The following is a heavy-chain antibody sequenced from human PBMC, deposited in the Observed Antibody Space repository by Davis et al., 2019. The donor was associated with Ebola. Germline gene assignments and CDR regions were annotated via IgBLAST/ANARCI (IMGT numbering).Heavy chain of an antibody. J-gene: IGHJ5*02. CDR1: GFSLSNARMG. CDR3: ARGRRKWLVEWWFDP. D-gene: IGHD6-19*01. Sequence: SGPTLVKPTETLTLTCTVSGFSLSNARMGVSWIRQPPGKGLEWIGYIYYSGSTNYNPSLKSRVTISVDTSKNQFSLKLSSVTAADTAVYYCARGRRKWLVEWWFDPWGQGTLVTVSS. CDR2: IYYSGST. V-gene: IGHV4-61*01.